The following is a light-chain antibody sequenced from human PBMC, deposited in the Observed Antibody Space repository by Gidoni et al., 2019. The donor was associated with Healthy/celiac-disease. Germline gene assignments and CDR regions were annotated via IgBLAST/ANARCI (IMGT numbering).Light chain of an antibody. CDR2: CAS. CDR1: QSVLYSSNNKNY. CDR3: QQYYSTPRGT. J-gene: IGKJ1*01. V-gene: IGKV4-1*01. Sequence: DIVMTQSPDSLAVSLGERATINCKSSQSVLYSSNNKNYLAWYQQKPGQPPKLLIYCASTRESGVPDRFSGSGSGTDFTLTISSLQAEDVAVYYCQQYYSTPRGTFXXXTKVEIK.